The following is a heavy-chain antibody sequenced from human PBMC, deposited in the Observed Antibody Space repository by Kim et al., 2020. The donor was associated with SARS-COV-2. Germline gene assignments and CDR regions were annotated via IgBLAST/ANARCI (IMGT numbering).Heavy chain of an antibody. CDR3: ARHQRLLDVLRQEWGVQYYFYGMDV. CDR1: GYSFTTHW. Sequence: GESLKISCECSGYSFTTHWIGWVRQMPGKGLEWMGIIYPSDSDTRYSPSFQGQVTISVDKSINTAYLKWSSLKASDTAIYYCARHQRLLDVLRQEWGVQYYFYGMDVWGQGTTVTVAS. J-gene: IGHJ6*02. CDR2: IYPSDSDT. V-gene: IGHV5-51*01. D-gene: IGHD3-10*01.